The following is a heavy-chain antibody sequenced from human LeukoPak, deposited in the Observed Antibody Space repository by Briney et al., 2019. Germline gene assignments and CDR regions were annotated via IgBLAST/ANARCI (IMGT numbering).Heavy chain of an antibody. CDR2: IWYDGSNK. Sequence: GGSLRLSCAASGFTFSSYGMHWVRQAPGKGLEWVAVIWYDGSNKYYADSVKGRFTISGGNSKNTLYLQMNSLRAEDTAVYYCARGIAAAGTWAFDIWGQGTMVTVSS. CDR1: GFTFSSYG. V-gene: IGHV3-33*01. CDR3: ARGIAAAGTWAFDI. J-gene: IGHJ3*02. D-gene: IGHD6-13*01.